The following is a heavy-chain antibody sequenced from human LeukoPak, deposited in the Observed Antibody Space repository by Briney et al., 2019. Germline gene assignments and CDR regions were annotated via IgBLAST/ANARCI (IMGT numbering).Heavy chain of an antibody. D-gene: IGHD1-14*01. Sequence: GGSLRLSCVASGFTLSIYQVNWVRQAPGKGPEWLSYISTRSDDIYYAESVKGRFAIPRDNAKNSLFLQMDNLRDEDTGIYFCARGIPTRTFDLWGQGTLVTVSS. CDR1: GFTLSIYQ. CDR3: ARGIPTRTFDL. CDR2: ISTRSDDI. V-gene: IGHV3-21*04. J-gene: IGHJ4*02.